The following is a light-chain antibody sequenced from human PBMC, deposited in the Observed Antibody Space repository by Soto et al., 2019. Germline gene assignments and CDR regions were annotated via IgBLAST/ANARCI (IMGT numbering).Light chain of an antibody. CDR3: HQYGISP. Sequence: EIVLTQSPGTPSLSPGERATLSFRASQSVSSNYLAWYQQKPGQAPRLLIYGASSRATGIPDRFSGSGSGTEFSLTISRLEPEDFAVYYCHQYGISPFGGGTKVDI. J-gene: IGKJ4*01. CDR1: QSVSSNY. V-gene: IGKV3-20*01. CDR2: GAS.